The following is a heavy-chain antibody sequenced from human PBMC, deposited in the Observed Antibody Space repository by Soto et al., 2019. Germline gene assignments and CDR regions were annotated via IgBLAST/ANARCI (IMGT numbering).Heavy chain of an antibody. CDR1: GYTFTSYA. CDR2: INAGNGNT. V-gene: IGHV1-3*01. Sequence: QVQLVQSGAEGKKPGASVKVSCKASGYTFTSYAMHWVRQAPGQRLEWMGWINAGNGNTKYSQKFQGRVTITRDTSASTASMELSSLRSDETAVYYCAGVGRAATISYFDYWGHGTLVTVSS. D-gene: IGHD5-12*01. J-gene: IGHJ4*01. CDR3: AGVGRAATISYFDY.